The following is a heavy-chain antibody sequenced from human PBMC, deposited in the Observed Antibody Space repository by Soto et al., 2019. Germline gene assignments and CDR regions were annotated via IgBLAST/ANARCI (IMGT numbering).Heavy chain of an antibody. V-gene: IGHV3-11*06. CDR2: IISSSSYI. J-gene: IGHJ3*02. D-gene: IGHD2-21*02. CDR3: AREACGGDCQGAFDI. CDR1: GFTFSDYY. Sequence: GGSLRLSCAASGFTFSDYYMSWIRQAPGKGLEWVSYIISSSSYIYYADSVKGRFTISRDNAKNSLYLQMNSLRAEDTAVCYCAREACGGDCQGAFDIWGQGTMVTVSS.